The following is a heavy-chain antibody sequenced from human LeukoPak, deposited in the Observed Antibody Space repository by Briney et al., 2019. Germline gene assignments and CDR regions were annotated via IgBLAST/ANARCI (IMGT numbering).Heavy chain of an antibody. D-gene: IGHD3-10*01. Sequence: GGSLRLSCAASGFTFSSYTMNWVRQAPGKGLEWVSSISSSSSNIYYADSVKGRFTISRDNAKNTLYLQMNSLRAEDTAVYYCARDPSLDRVFDIWGQGTMVTVSS. V-gene: IGHV3-21*01. CDR3: ARDPSLDRVFDI. J-gene: IGHJ3*02. CDR2: ISSSSSNI. CDR1: GFTFSSYT.